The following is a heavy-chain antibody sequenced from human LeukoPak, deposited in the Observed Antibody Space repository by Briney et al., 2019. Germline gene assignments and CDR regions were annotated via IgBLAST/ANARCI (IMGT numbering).Heavy chain of an antibody. V-gene: IGHV3-53*01. CDR2: LYSDGNT. CDR1: GFTFSSYW. Sequence: GGSLRLSCAASGFTFSSYWMSWVRQAPGKGLEWVSVLYSDGNTKYADSVQGRFTISRDNSKNTLYLEMNSLSPDDTAVYYCARGVQPLAANTLAYWGQGTLVTVSS. J-gene: IGHJ4*02. CDR3: ARGVQPLAANTLAY. D-gene: IGHD3-16*01.